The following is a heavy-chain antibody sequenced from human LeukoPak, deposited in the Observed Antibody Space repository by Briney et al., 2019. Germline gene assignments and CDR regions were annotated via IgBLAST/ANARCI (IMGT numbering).Heavy chain of an antibody. CDR3: ARGHYDRA. CDR1: GFTFSNLW. J-gene: IGHJ5*02. CDR2: IKADGYEK. D-gene: IGHD4-17*01. V-gene: IGHV3-7*01. Sequence: GGSLRLSCTAASGFTFSNLWMNWVRQAPGKGLEWVANIKADGYEKYYVDSVKGRFTISRDNAKNSLYLQMDSLRVEDTAVYYCARGHYDRAWGQGNLVIVSS.